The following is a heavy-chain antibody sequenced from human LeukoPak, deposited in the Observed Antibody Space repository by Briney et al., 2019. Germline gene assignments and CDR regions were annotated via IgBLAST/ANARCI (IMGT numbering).Heavy chain of an antibody. V-gene: IGHV1-18*01. J-gene: IGHJ3*02. CDR3: ARGIKYGYDSSKRDDAFDT. CDR1: GYTFTSYG. CDR2: ISAYNGNT. Sequence: ASVKVSCKASGYTFTSYGISWVRQAPGQGLEWMGWISAYNGNTNYAQKLQGRVTMTTDTSTSTAYMELRSLRSDDTAVYYCARGIKYGYDSSKRDDAFDTWGQGTMVTVSS. D-gene: IGHD3-22*01.